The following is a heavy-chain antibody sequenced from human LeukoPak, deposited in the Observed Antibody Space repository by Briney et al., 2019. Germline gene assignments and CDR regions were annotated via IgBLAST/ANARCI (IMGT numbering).Heavy chain of an antibody. CDR2: INHSGST. CDR3: ARVNYYDSSGPNWFDP. J-gene: IGHJ5*02. D-gene: IGHD3-22*01. V-gene: IGHV4-34*01. Sequence: LSCAASGFTFSSYAMSWIRQPPGKGLEWIGEINHSGSTNYNPSLKSRVTISVDTSKNQFPLKLSSVTAADTAVYYCARVNYYDSSGPNWFDPWGQGTLVTVSS. CDR1: GFTFSSYA.